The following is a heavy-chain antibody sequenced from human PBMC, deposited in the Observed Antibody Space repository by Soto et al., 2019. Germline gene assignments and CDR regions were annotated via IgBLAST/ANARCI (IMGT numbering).Heavy chain of an antibody. CDR3: AKDSQDY. CDR1: GFTFSSYG. Sequence: QVQLVESGGGVVQPGRSLRLSCAASGFTFSSYGMHWVRQAPGKGLERVAVISYDGSNKYYADSVKGRFTISRDNSKNTLYLQMNSLRAEDTAVYYCAKDSQDYWGQGTLVTVSS. J-gene: IGHJ4*02. CDR2: ISYDGSNK. V-gene: IGHV3-30*18.